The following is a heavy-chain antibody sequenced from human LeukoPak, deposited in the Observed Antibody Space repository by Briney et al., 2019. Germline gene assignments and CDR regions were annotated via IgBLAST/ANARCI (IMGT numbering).Heavy chain of an antibody. D-gene: IGHD5-18*01. J-gene: IGHJ4*02. CDR1: GDSIRSSY. V-gene: IGHV4-59*01. Sequence: SETLSLTCTVSGDSIRSSYWRWVRQPPGKGREWSGFIYYNGNTNYNPSVKSRVTISIDTSKSQSSLKLSSVSAAGTAVYYCARCGYSYGSGYQFDSWGQGALVTVSS. CDR3: ARCGYSYGSGYQFDS. CDR2: IYYNGNT.